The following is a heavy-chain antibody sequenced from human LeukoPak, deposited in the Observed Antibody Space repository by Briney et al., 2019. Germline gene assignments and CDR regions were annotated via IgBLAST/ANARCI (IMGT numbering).Heavy chain of an antibody. CDR1: GFTFSSYS. V-gene: IGHV3-48*02. D-gene: IGHD3-22*01. Sequence: GGSLRLSCAASGFTFSSYSMNWVRQAPGKGLEWVSFISLSVTTIYYADSVKGRFTISRDNAKNSLYLQMNSLRDEDTAVYYCERDDDSSGPFNYWGQGTLVTVSS. CDR2: ISLSVTTI. CDR3: ERDDDSSGPFNY. J-gene: IGHJ4*02.